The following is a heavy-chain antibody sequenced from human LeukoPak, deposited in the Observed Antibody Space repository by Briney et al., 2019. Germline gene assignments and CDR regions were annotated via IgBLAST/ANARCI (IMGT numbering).Heavy chain of an antibody. CDR3: ARGRGAFDI. CDR1: GGSISSYY. CDR2: TNHSGST. Sequence: PSETLSLTCTVSGGSISSYYWSWIRQPPGKGLEWIGETNHSGSTNYNPSLKSRVTISVDTSKNQFSLKLSSVTAADTAVYYCARGRGAFDIWGQGTMVTVSS. J-gene: IGHJ3*02. V-gene: IGHV4-34*01.